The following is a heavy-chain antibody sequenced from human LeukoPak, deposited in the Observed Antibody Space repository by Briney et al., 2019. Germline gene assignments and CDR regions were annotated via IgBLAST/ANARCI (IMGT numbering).Heavy chain of an antibody. D-gene: IGHD3-10*01. J-gene: IGHJ4*02. CDR3: ARDYYGSGSDY. V-gene: IGHV1-2*02. CDR1: GYTFTGYY. CDR2: INPNSGGT. Sequence: ASVKVSCKASGYTFTGYYMRWARQAPGQGLEWMGWINPNSGGTNYAQKFQGRVTMTRDTSISTAYMELSRLRSDDTAVYYCARDYYGSGSDYWGQGTLVTVSS.